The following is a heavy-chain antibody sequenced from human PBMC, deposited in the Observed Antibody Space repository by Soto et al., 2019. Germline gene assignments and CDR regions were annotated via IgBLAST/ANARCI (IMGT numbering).Heavy chain of an antibody. Sequence: GGSLRLSCAASGFTLSTSAMSWVRQAPGKGLEWVSVMSDSGGTTYYADSVKGRFTISRDNSRNTTYLQMDRLRAEDKAVYYCARESEVLTSNFEYWG. J-gene: IGHJ4*01. V-gene: IGHV3-23*01. CDR2: MSDSGGTT. CDR3: ARESEVLTSNFEY. CDR1: GFTLSTSA.